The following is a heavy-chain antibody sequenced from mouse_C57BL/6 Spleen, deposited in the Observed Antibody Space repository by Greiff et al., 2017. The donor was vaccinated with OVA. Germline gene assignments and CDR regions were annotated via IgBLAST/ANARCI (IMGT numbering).Heavy chain of an antibody. CDR1: GYSITSGYD. CDR3: ARDYDYDRGFAY. CDR2: ISYSGST. Sequence: EVQLQQSGPGMVKPSQSLSLTCTVTGYSITSGYDWHWIRHFPGNKLEWMGYISYSGSTNYNPSLKSRISITHDTSKNHFFLKLNSVTTEDTATYYCARDYDYDRGFAYWGQGTLVTVSA. J-gene: IGHJ3*01. D-gene: IGHD2-4*01. V-gene: IGHV3-1*01.